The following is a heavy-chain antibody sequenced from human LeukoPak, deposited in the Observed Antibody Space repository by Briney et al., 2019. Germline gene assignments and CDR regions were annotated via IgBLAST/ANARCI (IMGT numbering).Heavy chain of an antibody. Sequence: SQTLSLTCAISGDSVSSNSGAWTWIRQSPSRGLEWLARTYYRSKWYYDYAVSVESRITIDPDTSKNQFSLHLTSVTPEDTAVYYCASGTTASHIDYWGPGTLVTVSS. CDR3: ASGTTASHIDY. CDR2: TYYRSKWYY. CDR1: GDSVSSNSGA. J-gene: IGHJ4*02. V-gene: IGHV6-1*01. D-gene: IGHD1-7*01.